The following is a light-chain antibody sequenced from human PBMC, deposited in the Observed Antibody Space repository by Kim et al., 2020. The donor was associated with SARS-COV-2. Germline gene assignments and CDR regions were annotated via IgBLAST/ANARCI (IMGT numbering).Light chain of an antibody. CDR1: QGVSNY. J-gene: IGKJ2*01. CDR3: QHYNDWPGT. V-gene: IGKV3-15*01. Sequence: SVSPGESASLACKAIQGVSNYVAWYQMKPGQAPRVIIFGAYMRVSGIPARFSGSGSGTDFTLSISSLQSEDSAFYYCQHYNDWPGTFGQGTKLEI. CDR2: GAY.